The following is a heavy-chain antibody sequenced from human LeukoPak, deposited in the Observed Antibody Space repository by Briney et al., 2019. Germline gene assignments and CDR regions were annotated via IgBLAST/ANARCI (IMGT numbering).Heavy chain of an antibody. J-gene: IGHJ6*03. CDR3: AGAPYYYYYMDV. Sequence: SETLSLTCTVSGGSISSSSYYWGWIRQPPGKGLEWIGSIYYSGSTYYSPSLKSRVTISVDTSKNQFSLKLSSVTAADTAVYYCAGAPYYYYYMDVWGKGTTVTVSS. CDR1: GGSISSSSYY. CDR2: IYYSGST. V-gene: IGHV4-39*07.